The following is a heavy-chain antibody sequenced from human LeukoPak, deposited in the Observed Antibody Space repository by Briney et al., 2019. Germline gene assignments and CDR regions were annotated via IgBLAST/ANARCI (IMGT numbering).Heavy chain of an antibody. CDR1: GFIVSSDY. D-gene: IGHD3-10*01. Sequence: GGSLRLSCAASGFIVSSDYMSWVRQAPGKGLEWVSVIYSGGSTYYADSVKGRFTISRDKTENTLYLQMNSLRVEDTAVYFCARYFQPGIYNWFDSWGQETLVTVSS. CDR2: IYSGGST. J-gene: IGHJ5*01. CDR3: ARYFQPGIYNWFDS. V-gene: IGHV3-66*01.